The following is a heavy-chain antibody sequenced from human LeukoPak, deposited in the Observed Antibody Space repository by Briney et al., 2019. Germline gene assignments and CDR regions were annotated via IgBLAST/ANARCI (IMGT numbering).Heavy chain of an antibody. CDR1: GYTFTGYY. D-gene: IGHD2-15*01. Sequence: ASVKVSCKASGYTFTGYYMHWVRQAPGQGLEWMGWINPNSGGTNYAQKFQGRVTMTRDTSTSTVYMELSSLRSEDTAVYYCARGLLLSPRAAFDIWGQGTMVTVSS. CDR2: INPNSGGT. V-gene: IGHV1-2*02. J-gene: IGHJ3*02. CDR3: ARGLLLSPRAAFDI.